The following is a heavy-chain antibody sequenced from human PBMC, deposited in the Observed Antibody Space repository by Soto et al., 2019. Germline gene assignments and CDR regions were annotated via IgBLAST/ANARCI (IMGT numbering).Heavy chain of an antibody. CDR2: ISSSSSYI. V-gene: IGHV3-21*01. CDR3: AREITIFGVVTSNWFDP. J-gene: IGHJ5*02. CDR1: GFTFSSYS. Sequence: GGSLRLSCAASGFTFSSYSMNWVRQAPGKGLEWVSSISSSSSYIYYADSVKGRFTISRDNAKNSLYLQMNSLRAEDTAVYYCAREITIFGVVTSNWFDPWGQGTLVTVSS. D-gene: IGHD3-3*01.